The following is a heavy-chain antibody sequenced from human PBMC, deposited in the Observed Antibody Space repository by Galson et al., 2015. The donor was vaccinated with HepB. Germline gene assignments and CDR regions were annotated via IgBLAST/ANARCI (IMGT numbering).Heavy chain of an antibody. V-gene: IGHV3-21*01. Sequence: SLRLSCAASGFTFSSYRMNWVRQAPGKGLEWVSSFSSSSSYIYYADSVKGRFTISRDNAKNSLYLQMNSLRAEDTAVYYCARDGGSYSPDAFDSWGQGTMVTVSS. CDR1: GFTFSSYR. CDR3: ARDGGSYSPDAFDS. J-gene: IGHJ3*02. D-gene: IGHD1-26*01. CDR2: FSSSSSYI.